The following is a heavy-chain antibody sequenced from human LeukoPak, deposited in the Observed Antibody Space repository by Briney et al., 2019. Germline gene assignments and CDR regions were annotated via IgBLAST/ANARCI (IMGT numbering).Heavy chain of an antibody. CDR2: ISGSGGST. V-gene: IGHV3-23*01. J-gene: IGHJ4*02. CDR1: GFTFSSYA. CDR3: AKVGRGYSYGSNDY. D-gene: IGHD5-18*01. Sequence: GGSLRLSCAASGFTFSSYAMSWVRQAPGKGLEWVSAISGSGGSTYYADSVKGRFTISRDNSKNTLYLQMNSLRAEDTAVYYCAKVGRGYSYGSNDYWGQGTLATVSS.